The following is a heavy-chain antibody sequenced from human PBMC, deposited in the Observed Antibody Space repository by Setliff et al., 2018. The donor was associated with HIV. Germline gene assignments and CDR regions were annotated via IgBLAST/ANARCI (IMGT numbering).Heavy chain of an antibody. Sequence: LSLTCNVSGDSITTYYWSWIRQPAGKRLDWIGRINNNGSTNYNPSLKSRVIMSLDTSKNQFSLRLSSVSAADTAVYYCARESGSAYYYYYMDVWGKGTTVTVSS. J-gene: IGHJ6*03. CDR2: INNNGST. CDR1: GDSITTYY. V-gene: IGHV4-4*07. CDR3: ARESGSAYYYYYMDV. D-gene: IGHD1-26*01.